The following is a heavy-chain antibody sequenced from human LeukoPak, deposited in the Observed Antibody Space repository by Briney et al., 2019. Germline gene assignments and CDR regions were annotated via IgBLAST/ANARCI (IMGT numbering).Heavy chain of an antibody. CDR2: INPNSGGT. CDR3: ARGETVYGGAIVY. V-gene: IGHV1-2*02. CDR1: GYTFSIYG. Sequence: ASVRVSCKASGYTFSIYGFSWVRQAPGQGLEWMGCINPNSGGTKYAQKFQGGVTLTRDTSISTAYMELSRLRSDDTAVYYCARGETVYGGAIVYWGQGTLVTVSS. D-gene: IGHD3-16*02. J-gene: IGHJ4*02.